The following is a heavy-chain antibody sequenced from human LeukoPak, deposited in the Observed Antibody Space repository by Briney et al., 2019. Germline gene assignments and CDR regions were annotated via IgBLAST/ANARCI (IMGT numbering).Heavy chain of an antibody. Sequence: GGSLRLSCAASGFTLSNYDMHWVRQATGKGLEWVSGIDIPGNTYYPDSVKGRFTMSRESAKNSLYLQMNSLRAGDTAVYYCARAVAGTHWFDPWGQGTLVTVSS. J-gene: IGHJ5*02. D-gene: IGHD6-19*01. CDR3: ARAVAGTHWFDP. CDR1: GFTLSNYD. V-gene: IGHV3-13*01. CDR2: IDIPGNT.